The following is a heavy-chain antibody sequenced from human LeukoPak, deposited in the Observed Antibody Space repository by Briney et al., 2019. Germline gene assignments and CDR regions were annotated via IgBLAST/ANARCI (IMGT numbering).Heavy chain of an antibody. CDR2: ISYDGSNK. Sequence: GGSLRLSCAATGFTFSSYAIHWVRQAPGKGLEWVAVISYDGSNKYCADSVKGRFTISRDNSKNTLYLQMNSLRAEDTAVYYCAKDRQDSGSYSLFLDYWGQGTLVTVSS. CDR1: GFTFSSYA. CDR3: AKDRQDSGSYSLFLDY. J-gene: IGHJ4*02. V-gene: IGHV3-30*04. D-gene: IGHD1-26*01.